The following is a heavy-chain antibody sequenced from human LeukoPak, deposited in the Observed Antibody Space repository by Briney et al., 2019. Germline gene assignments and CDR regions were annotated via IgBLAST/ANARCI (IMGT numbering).Heavy chain of an antibody. V-gene: IGHV4-59*08. Sequence: KPSETLSLTCTVSGGSISSYYWSWIRQPPGKGLEWIGYIYYSGSTNYNPSLQSRVTISLDTSKNQFSLKLSSVTAADTAVYYCARQLAYFQVPHAFDIWGQGTMVTVSS. CDR1: GGSISSYY. D-gene: IGHD3-9*01. CDR3: ARQLAYFQVPHAFDI. J-gene: IGHJ3*02. CDR2: IYYSGST.